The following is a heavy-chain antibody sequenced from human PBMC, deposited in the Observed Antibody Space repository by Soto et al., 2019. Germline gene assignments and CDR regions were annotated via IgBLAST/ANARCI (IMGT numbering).Heavy chain of an antibody. J-gene: IGHJ6*03. D-gene: IGHD6-6*01. Sequence: QVQLQQWGAGLLKPSETLSLTCAVYGGSFSGYYWSWIRQPPGKGLEWIGEINHSGSTNYNPSLKSRVIISVDTSKNQFSLKLSSVTAADTAVYYCARAPARYSSSPSYYYYYYMDVWGKGTTVTVSS. CDR3: ARAPARYSSSPSYYYYYYMDV. CDR2: INHSGST. V-gene: IGHV4-34*01. CDR1: GGSFSGYY.